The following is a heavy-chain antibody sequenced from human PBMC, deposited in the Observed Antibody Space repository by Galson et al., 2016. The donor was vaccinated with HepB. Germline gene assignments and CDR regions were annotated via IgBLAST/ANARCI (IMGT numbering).Heavy chain of an antibody. CDR1: GLTFSTYG. CDR2: IWHDGSNK. CDR3: ARDRLASGNHLDY. J-gene: IGHJ4*02. V-gene: IGHV3-33*01. Sequence: SLRLSCQASGLTFSTYGMHWFRQAPGKGLEWVAVIWHDGSNKYYADSVKGRFTISRDSSTLYPQMNSLRAEDTAVYYCARDRLASGNHLDYWGQGTLVTVSS. D-gene: IGHD4-23*01.